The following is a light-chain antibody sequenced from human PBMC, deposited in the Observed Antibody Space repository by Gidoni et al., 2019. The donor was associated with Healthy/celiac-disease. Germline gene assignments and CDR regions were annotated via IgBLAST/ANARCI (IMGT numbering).Light chain of an antibody. CDR2: GAS. Sequence: EIVMTQSPAPLSVSPGERATLSCSASQSVSSNLAWSQQKPGQAPRLLIYGASTSATGIPARFRGSGSGTAFTLTLSSLQSEDFAVSSCQQYNNWPPTFXQXTKVELK. V-gene: IGKV3-15*01. J-gene: IGKJ1*01. CDR1: QSVSSN. CDR3: QQYNNWPPT.